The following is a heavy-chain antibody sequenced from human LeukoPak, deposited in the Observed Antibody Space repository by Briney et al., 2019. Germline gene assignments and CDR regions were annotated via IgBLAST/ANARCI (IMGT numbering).Heavy chain of an antibody. V-gene: IGHV3-23*01. CDR3: AKDREDILTGYPHAFDI. CDR1: GFTFSSYG. CDR2: ISGSGGST. J-gene: IGHJ3*02. Sequence: GGSLRLSCAASGFTFSSYGMSWVRQAPGKGLEWVSAISGSGGSTYYADSVKGRFTISRDNSKNTLYLQMNSLRAEDTAVYYCAKDREDILTGYPHAFDIWGQGTMVTVSS. D-gene: IGHD3-9*01.